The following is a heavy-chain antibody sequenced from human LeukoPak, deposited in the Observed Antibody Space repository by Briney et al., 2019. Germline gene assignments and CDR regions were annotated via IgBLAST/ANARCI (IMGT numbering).Heavy chain of an antibody. D-gene: IGHD3-22*01. CDR2: ISAYNGNT. CDR1: GYTFSSYG. J-gene: IGHJ4*02. Sequence: ASVKLSCKASGYTFSSYGISWVRQAPGQGLEWMGWISAYNGNTNYAQKLQGRVTMTTDTSTSTAYMELRSLRSDDTAVYYCARAYLYYYDSSGYFGYWGQGTLDTVSS. V-gene: IGHV1-18*01. CDR3: ARAYLYYYDSSGYFGY.